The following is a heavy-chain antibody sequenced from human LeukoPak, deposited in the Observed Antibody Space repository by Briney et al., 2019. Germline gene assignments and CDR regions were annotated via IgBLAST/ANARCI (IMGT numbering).Heavy chain of an antibody. D-gene: IGHD2-2*01. Sequence: ASVKVPCKASGYTFTGYYMHWVRQAPGQGLEWMGWINPNSGGTNYAQKFQGRVTMTRDTSISTAYMELSRLRSDDTAVYYCASYCSSTSCPRDYFDYWGQGTLVTVSS. CDR2: INPNSGGT. J-gene: IGHJ4*02. CDR1: GYTFTGYY. V-gene: IGHV1-2*02. CDR3: ASYCSSTSCPRDYFDY.